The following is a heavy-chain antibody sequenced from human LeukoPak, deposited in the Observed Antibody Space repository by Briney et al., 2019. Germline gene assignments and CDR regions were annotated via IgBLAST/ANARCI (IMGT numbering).Heavy chain of an antibody. CDR1: GGSFSGYY. J-gene: IGHJ4*02. V-gene: IGHV4-34*01. CDR3: ARGRYLTTSGGAAAGFLDY. D-gene: IGHD6-13*01. Sequence: SETLSLTCAVSGGSFSGYYWNWIRQSPGKGLEWIGEINHSGSTHYNPSLKSRVTISVDTSQKQFSLRLTSVTAADTAVYYCARGRYLTTSGGAAAGFLDYWGQGSLVTVST. CDR2: INHSGST.